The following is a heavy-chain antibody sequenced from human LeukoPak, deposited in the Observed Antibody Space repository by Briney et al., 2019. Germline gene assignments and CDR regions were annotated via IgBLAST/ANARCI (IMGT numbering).Heavy chain of an antibody. CDR2: INHSGST. D-gene: IGHD5-18*01. CDR1: GGSFSGYY. Sequence: SETLSLTCAVYGGSFSGYYWSWIRQPPGKGLEWIGEINHSGSTNYNPSLKSRVTISVDTSKNQFSLKLSSVTAADTAVYYCARDQGYSYGRFDHWGQGTLVTVSS. V-gene: IGHV4-34*01. CDR3: ARDQGYSYGRFDH. J-gene: IGHJ4*02.